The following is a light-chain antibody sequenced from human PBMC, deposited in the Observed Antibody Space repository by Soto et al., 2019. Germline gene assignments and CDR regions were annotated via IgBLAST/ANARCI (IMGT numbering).Light chain of an antibody. Sequence: QSVLTQPPSASGTPGQRVTISCSGSSSNIGSNTVNWYQQLPGTAPKLLICGSDQRPSGVPARFSGSKSGTSASLAISGLQSEDEADFYCAAWDDSLNGWVFGGGTKLTVL. CDR1: SSNIGSNT. J-gene: IGLJ3*02. V-gene: IGLV1-44*01. CDR2: GSD. CDR3: AAWDDSLNGWV.